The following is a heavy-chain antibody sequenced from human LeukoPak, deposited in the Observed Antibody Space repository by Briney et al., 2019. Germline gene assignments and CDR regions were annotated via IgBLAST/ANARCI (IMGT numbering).Heavy chain of an antibody. CDR1: GGTFSSYA. V-gene: IGHV1-69*06. CDR2: IIPIFGTA. Sequence: GASVKVSCKASGGTFSSYAISWVRQAPGQGLEWMGGIIPIFGTANYAQKYQGRVTITADKSTSTAYMELSSLRSEDTAVYYCARLNYYGSGSYPRNWFDPWGQGTLVTVSS. D-gene: IGHD3-10*01. CDR3: ARLNYYGSGSYPRNWFDP. J-gene: IGHJ5*02.